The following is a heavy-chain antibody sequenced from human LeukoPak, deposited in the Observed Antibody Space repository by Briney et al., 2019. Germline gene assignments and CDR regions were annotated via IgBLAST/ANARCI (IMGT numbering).Heavy chain of an antibody. CDR2: IYYSGST. CDR1: GGSISSYY. V-gene: IGHV4-59*08. CDR3: ARHGHYYYGMDV. Sequence: SSETLSLTCTVSGGSISSYYWSWIRQPPGKGLEWIGYIYYSGSTNYNPSLKSRVTISVDTSKNQFSLKLSSVTAADTAVYYCARHGHYYYGMDVWGQGTTVTLSS. J-gene: IGHJ6*02.